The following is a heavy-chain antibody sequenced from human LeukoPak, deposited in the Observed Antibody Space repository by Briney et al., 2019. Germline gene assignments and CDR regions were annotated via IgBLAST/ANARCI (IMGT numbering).Heavy chain of an antibody. Sequence: GGSLRLSCTASGFTASSKYMSWVRQASGKGLEWVSFIRSDATTAYADSVQGRFTISRDDSKNTLYLQMNSLRVEDTAVYYCARRRGGYDEGEFDYWGQGTLVTVSS. CDR1: GFTASSKY. V-gene: IGHV3-66*04. J-gene: IGHJ4*02. CDR2: IRSDATT. D-gene: IGHD5-12*01. CDR3: ARRRGGYDEGEFDY.